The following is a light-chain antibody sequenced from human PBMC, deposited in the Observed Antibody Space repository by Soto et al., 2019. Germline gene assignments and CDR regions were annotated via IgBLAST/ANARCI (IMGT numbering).Light chain of an antibody. CDR3: QQYNSSPPEFT. CDR1: QSISSSY. CDR2: GAS. V-gene: IGKV3-20*01. J-gene: IGKJ3*01. Sequence: EIVLTQSPGTLSVSPGERVTLSGRASQSISSSYLAWYQQRPGQAPRLLIFGASYRATGIPDRFSGSGSGTDFTLTLSRLEPEDFAVYYCQQYNSSPPEFTFGPGTKVDSK.